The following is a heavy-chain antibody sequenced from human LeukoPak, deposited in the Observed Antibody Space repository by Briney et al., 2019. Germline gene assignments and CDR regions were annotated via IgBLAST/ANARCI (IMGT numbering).Heavy chain of an antibody. CDR2: ISYDGSNK. V-gene: IGHV3-30-3*01. Sequence: GGSLRLSCAASGFTFSSYAMPWVRQAPGKGLEWVAVISYDGSNKYYADSVKGRFTISRDNSKNTLYLQMNSLRAEDTAVYYCARDVYYYDSSGYSDYWGQGTLVTVSS. CDR3: ARDVYYYDSSGYSDY. CDR1: GFTFSSYA. D-gene: IGHD3-22*01. J-gene: IGHJ4*02.